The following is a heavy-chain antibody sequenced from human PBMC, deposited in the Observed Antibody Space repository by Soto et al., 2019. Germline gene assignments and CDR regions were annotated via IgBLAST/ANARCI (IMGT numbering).Heavy chain of an antibody. CDR3: ARDRYSSSWYWFDP. Sequence: PWWSLRLSCSASVFTSSSYWMHWFRQAPGKGLVWVSRINSDGSSTSYADSVKGRFTISRDNAKNTLYLQMNSLGAEDTAVYYCARDRYSSSWYWFDPWGQGTLVTVSS. CDR1: VFTSSSYW. V-gene: IGHV3-74*01. J-gene: IGHJ5*02. D-gene: IGHD6-13*01. CDR2: INSDGSST.